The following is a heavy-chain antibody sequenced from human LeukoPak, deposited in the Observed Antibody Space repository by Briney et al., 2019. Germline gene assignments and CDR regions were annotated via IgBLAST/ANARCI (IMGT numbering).Heavy chain of an antibody. CDR3: ARDYYDSSGYYRNGDAFDI. D-gene: IGHD3-22*01. J-gene: IGHJ3*02. CDR1: GFTFSSYW. Sequence: PGGSLRLSCAASGFTFSSYWMHWVRQAPGKGLVWVSRINSDGSSTSYADSVKGRFTISRDNAKNTLYLQMNSLRAEDTAVYYCARDYYDSSGYYRNGDAFDIWGQGTMVTVSS. CDR2: INSDGSST. V-gene: IGHV3-74*01.